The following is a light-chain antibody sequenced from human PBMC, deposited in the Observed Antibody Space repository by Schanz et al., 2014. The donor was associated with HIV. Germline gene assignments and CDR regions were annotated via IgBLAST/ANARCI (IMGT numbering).Light chain of an antibody. CDR2: SNT. CDR3: AAWDDSLNGPM. V-gene: IGLV1-44*01. Sequence: QSVLTQPPSASGTPGQRVTISCSGSSSNIGSNTVNWYQQLPGTAPQVLIYSNTERPSGVPDRFSGSKSGTSASLAISGLQSEDEADYHCAAWDDSLNGPMFGGGTKLTVL. J-gene: IGLJ3*02. CDR1: SSNIGSNT.